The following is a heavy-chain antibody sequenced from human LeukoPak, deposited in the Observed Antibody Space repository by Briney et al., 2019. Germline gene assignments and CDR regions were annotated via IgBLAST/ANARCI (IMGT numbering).Heavy chain of an antibody. V-gene: IGHV3-66*01. D-gene: IGHD3-9*01. Sequence: GGSLRLSCAASGFTVSSVYMSWVRQAPGKGLEWVAVIYSGGSITYADSVKGRFTISRDNSKNTLYLQMNRLRAEGTAVYYCAREGPPAYDISIGYYSGWFDPRGQGTLVTVSS. CDR1: GFTVSSVY. CDR2: IYSGGSI. J-gene: IGHJ5*02. CDR3: AREGPPAYDISIGYYSGWFDP.